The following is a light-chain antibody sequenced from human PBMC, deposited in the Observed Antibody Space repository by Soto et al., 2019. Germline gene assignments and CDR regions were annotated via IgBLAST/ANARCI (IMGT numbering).Light chain of an antibody. CDR1: QSVSSTY. Sequence: EIVLTQSPGTLSLSPGERATLSCRASQSVSSTYLAWYQQKPGQAPRVLIYGVSTRATGIPDRFSGSGSGTDFTLTISRLEPEDVAVYYCQLYATSPKWTFGQGTKVDIK. J-gene: IGKJ1*01. V-gene: IGKV3-20*01. CDR3: QLYATSPKWT. CDR2: GVS.